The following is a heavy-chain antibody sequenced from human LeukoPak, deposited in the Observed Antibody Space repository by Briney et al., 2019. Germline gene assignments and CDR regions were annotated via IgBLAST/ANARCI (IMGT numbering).Heavy chain of an antibody. CDR1: GFTFNNYA. CDR3: AQWSRYFDY. CDR2: ISGSGYST. J-gene: IGHJ4*02. D-gene: IGHD1-26*01. V-gene: IGHV3-23*01. Sequence: GGSLRLSCVASGFTFNNYAMTWVRQAPGKGLEWVSAISGSGYSTYYADSVKGRFTISRDNSKNTLYPQMNSLRAEDTALYFCAQWSRYFDYWGQGTLVTVSS.